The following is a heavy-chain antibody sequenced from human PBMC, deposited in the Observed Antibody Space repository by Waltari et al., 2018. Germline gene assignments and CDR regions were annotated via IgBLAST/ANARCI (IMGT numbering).Heavy chain of an antibody. J-gene: IGHJ4*02. CDR3: ASGELRSSFDY. CDR2: ISSSSYI. CDR1: GFTFSSYS. D-gene: IGHD1-7*01. V-gene: IGHV3-21*03. Sequence: EVQLVESGGGLVKPGGSLRLSCAASGFTFSSYSMNWVRQAPGKGLEWVSSISSSSYIYYADSVKGRFTISRDNTKNSLYLQMNSLRAEDTAVYYCASGELRSSFDYWGQGTLVTVSS.